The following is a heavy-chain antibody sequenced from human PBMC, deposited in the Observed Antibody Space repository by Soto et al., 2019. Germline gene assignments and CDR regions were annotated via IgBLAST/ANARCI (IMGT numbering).Heavy chain of an antibody. D-gene: IGHD1-1*01. CDR3: ARGRYGDY. CDR2: ISAHNGNT. Sequence: QVHLVQSRAEVKKPGASVKVSCKGSGYAFTTYGITWVRQAPGQGLEWMGWISAHNGNTNYAQKLQGRVTVTRDTSTSTAYMELRSLRSYDTAVYYCARGRYGDYWGQGARVTVSS. CDR1: GYAFTTYG. J-gene: IGHJ4*02. V-gene: IGHV1-18*01.